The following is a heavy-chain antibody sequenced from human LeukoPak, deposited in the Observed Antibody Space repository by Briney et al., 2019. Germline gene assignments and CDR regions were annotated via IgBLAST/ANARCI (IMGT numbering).Heavy chain of an antibody. J-gene: IGHJ6*03. Sequence: SETLSLTCTVSGDSISSSSYYWDWIRQPPGKGLEWIGSIYYSGSTYYNPSLKSRVTISVDTSKNQFSLKLSSVTAADTAVYYCARIYGDYYYYYMDVWGKGTTVTVSS. CDR2: IYYSGST. V-gene: IGHV4-39*07. D-gene: IGHD4-17*01. CDR1: GDSISSSSYY. CDR3: ARIYGDYYYYYMDV.